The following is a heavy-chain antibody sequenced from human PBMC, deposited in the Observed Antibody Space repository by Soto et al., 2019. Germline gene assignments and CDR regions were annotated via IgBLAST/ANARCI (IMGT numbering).Heavy chain of an antibody. CDR1: GYSFTSYG. CDR3: GREYGTYGRYYYAMDV. V-gene: IGHV1-18*01. Sequence: QVQLVQSGAEVKKPGASVKVSCKASGYSFTSYGITWVRQAPGQGLEWMGWISAYNGNTNYAQNLQGRVTMTTDTSATTAYMERRSQKSDDTAVYYCGREYGTYGRYYYAMDVWGQGTTVTVSS. D-gene: IGHD1-26*01. J-gene: IGHJ6*02. CDR2: ISAYNGNT.